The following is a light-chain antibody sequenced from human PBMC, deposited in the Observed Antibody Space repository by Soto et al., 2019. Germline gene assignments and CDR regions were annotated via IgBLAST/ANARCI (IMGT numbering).Light chain of an antibody. V-gene: IGKV3-11*01. CDR1: QSVTTY. CDR2: DAS. Sequence: EIVLTQSPATLSLSPGQRATLSCRASQSVTTYLAWYQQRPGQAPRLLIYDASKRATGIPARFSGSGSGTDFTLTISSIEPEDSAVYYCQQRSTLPSLFGGGTKVEIK. J-gene: IGKJ4*01. CDR3: QQRSTLPSL.